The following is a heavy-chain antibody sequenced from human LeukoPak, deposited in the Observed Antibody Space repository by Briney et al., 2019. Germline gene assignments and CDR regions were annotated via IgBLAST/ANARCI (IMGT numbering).Heavy chain of an antibody. D-gene: IGHD1-26*01. V-gene: IGHV1-8*01. CDR3: ARGGWELLVLGDYFDY. CDR2: MNPNSGNT. J-gene: IGHJ4*02. Sequence: ASVKVSCKASGYTFTSYDINWVRQATGQGLEWMGWMNPNSGNTGYAQKFQGRVAMTRNTSISTAYMELSSLRSEDTAVYYCARGGWELLVLGDYFDYWGQGTLVTVSS. CDR1: GYTFTSYD.